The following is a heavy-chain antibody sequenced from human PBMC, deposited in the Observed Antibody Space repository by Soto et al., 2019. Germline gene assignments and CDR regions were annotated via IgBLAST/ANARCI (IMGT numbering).Heavy chain of an antibody. Sequence: QVQLQESGPGLVKPSQTLSLTCIVSGGSISSDGYYWSWIRQHPGKGLEWIGYIYYSGSTYYNPSLKVRXXIXVXXSKNQFSLKLSSVTAADTAVYYCAKVREGDHDFDYWGQGTLVTVSS. CDR3: AKVREGDHDFDY. CDR2: IYYSGST. D-gene: IGHD2-21*02. V-gene: IGHV4-31*03. J-gene: IGHJ4*02. CDR1: GGSISSDGYY.